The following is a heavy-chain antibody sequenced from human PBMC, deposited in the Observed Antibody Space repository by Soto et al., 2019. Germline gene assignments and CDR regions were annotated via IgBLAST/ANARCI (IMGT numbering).Heavy chain of an antibody. Sequence: TLPHTWTVSGGSSSSGGYCWSWIRKHPGKGLEWIGYIYYSGSTYYNPSLKSRVTISVDTSKNQFSLKLSSVTAADTAVYYCARDGGPAAAGPKYDYWGQGTLVTVSS. CDR3: ARDGGPAAAGPKYDY. CDR1: GGSSSSGGYC. V-gene: IGHV4-31*02. D-gene: IGHD6-13*01. J-gene: IGHJ4*02. CDR2: IYYSGST.